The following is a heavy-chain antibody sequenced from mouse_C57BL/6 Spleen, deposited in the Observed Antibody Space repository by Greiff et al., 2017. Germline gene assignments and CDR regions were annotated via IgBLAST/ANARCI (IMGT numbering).Heavy chain of an antibody. J-gene: IGHJ3*01. CDR3: ARKGGEDYDAFAY. V-gene: IGHV2-2*01. CDR2: IWSGGST. CDR1: GFSFTSYG. Sequence: VQLVESGPGLVQPSQRLSITCTVSGFSFTSYGVHWVRQSPGKGLEWLGVIWSGGSTDYNAAFISRPSISKDNSKSQVFFKMNSLQADDTAIYYCARKGGEDYDAFAYWGQGTLVTVSA. D-gene: IGHD2-4*01.